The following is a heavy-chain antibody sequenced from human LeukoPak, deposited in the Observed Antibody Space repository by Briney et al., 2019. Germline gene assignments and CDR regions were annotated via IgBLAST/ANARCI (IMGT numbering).Heavy chain of an antibody. J-gene: IGHJ4*02. CDR3: ARKLAL. Sequence: TGGSLRLSCAASGLTFSSYWMSWVRQAPGKGLEWIAYIGSRGDTIYYADSVKGRFTISRDNAKNSLFLQMNSLREEDTAVYFCARKLALWGQGTLVTVSS. V-gene: IGHV3-48*02. CDR1: GLTFSSYW. CDR2: IGSRGDTI.